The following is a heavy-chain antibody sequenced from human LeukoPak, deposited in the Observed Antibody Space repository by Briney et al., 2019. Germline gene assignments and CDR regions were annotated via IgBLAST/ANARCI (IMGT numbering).Heavy chain of an antibody. Sequence: GGSLRLACAACGFTFSDYSMNWVRQAPGKGLEWVSYISTGSRTIYYADYVKGRFTISRDNAKNSLYLQMNSLRAEDTAIYYCARGPPLFDPWGQGTLVTVSS. CDR3: ARGPPLFDP. CDR2: ISTGSRTI. CDR1: GFTFSDYS. J-gene: IGHJ5*02. V-gene: IGHV3-48*01.